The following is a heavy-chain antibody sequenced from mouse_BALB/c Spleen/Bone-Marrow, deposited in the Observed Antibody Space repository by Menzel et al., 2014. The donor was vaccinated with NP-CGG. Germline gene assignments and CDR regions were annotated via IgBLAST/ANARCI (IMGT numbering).Heavy chain of an antibody. D-gene: IGHD2-13*01. V-gene: IGHV4-1*02. CDR1: RFDFSRYW. CDR3: ARVTFPYFDY. Sequence: DVQLVESGGGLVQPGGSLKLSCAASRFDFSRYWMSWVRQAPGKGLEWIGEINPDSSTINYPPSLKDKFIISRDNAKNTLYLQMSKVRSEDTALYYCARVTFPYFDYWGQGTTLTVSS. J-gene: IGHJ2*01. CDR2: INPDSSTI.